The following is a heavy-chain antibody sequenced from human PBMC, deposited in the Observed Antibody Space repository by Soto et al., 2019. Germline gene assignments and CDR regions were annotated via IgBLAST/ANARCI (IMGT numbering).Heavy chain of an antibody. V-gene: IGHV4-39*01. D-gene: IGHD3-3*01. Sequence: QLQLQESGPGLVKPSETLSLTCTVSGGSISSSSYYWGWIRQPPGKGLEWIGSIYYSGSTYYNPSLKSRVTISVDTSKNQFSLKLSSVTGADTAVYYCGRGGVRGYDFWSGYHNWFDPWGQGTLVTVSS. CDR1: GGSISSSSYY. CDR2: IYYSGST. CDR3: GRGGVRGYDFWSGYHNWFDP. J-gene: IGHJ5*02.